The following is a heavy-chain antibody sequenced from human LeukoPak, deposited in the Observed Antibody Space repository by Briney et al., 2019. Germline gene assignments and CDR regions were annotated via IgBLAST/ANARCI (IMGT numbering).Heavy chain of an antibody. D-gene: IGHD3-10*01. J-gene: IGHJ5*02. CDR1: GGSISSGSYY. CDR3: ARGGESYKTVWFGELPTGWFDP. Sequence: ASETLSLTCTVSGGSISSGSYYWSWIRQPAGKGLEWIGRIYTSGSTNYNPSLKSRVTISVDTSKNQFSLKLSSVTAADTAVYYCARGGESYKTVWFGELPTGWFDPWGQGTLVTVSS. V-gene: IGHV4-61*02. CDR2: IYTSGST.